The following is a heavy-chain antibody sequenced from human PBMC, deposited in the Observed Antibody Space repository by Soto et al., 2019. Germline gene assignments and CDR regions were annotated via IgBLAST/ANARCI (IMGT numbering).Heavy chain of an antibody. J-gene: IGHJ4*02. Sequence: GASVKVSCKVSGYTLTELSMHWVRQAPGKGLEWMGGFDPEDGETIYAQKFQGRVTITADESTSTAYMELSSLRSEDTAVYYCARTPRGGYYDSSGYYHQTYYFDYWGQGTLVTVSS. CDR3: ARTPRGGYYDSSGYYHQTYYFDY. CDR1: GYTLTELS. D-gene: IGHD3-22*01. CDR2: FDPEDGET. V-gene: IGHV1-24*01.